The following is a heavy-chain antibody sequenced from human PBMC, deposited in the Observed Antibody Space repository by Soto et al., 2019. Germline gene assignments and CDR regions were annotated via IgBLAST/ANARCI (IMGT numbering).Heavy chain of an antibody. CDR2: IYYSGST. Sequence: SETLSLSCTVSGGSISSSSYYWGWIRQPPGKGLEWIGSIYYSGSTYYNPSLKSRVTISVDTSKNQFSLKLSSVTAADTAVYYCARQARQWLLDYWGKGTQVTVSS. CDR1: GGSISSSSYY. J-gene: IGHJ4*02. D-gene: IGHD6-19*01. CDR3: ARQARQWLLDY. V-gene: IGHV4-39*01.